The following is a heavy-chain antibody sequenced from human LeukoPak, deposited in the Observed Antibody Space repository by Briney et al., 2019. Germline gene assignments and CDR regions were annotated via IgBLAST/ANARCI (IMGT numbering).Heavy chain of an antibody. J-gene: IGHJ4*02. D-gene: IGHD1-26*01. CDR1: GFTFSIYG. V-gene: IGHV3-33*01. CDR3: VRGERQWDQFDY. Sequence: GGSLRLSCAASGFTFSIYGMHWVRQAPGKGLEWVAVIWYDGSNKYYADSVKGRFTISRDNSKNTLYLQMNSLRAEDAAVYYCVRGERQWDQFDYWGQGTPVTVSS. CDR2: IWYDGSNK.